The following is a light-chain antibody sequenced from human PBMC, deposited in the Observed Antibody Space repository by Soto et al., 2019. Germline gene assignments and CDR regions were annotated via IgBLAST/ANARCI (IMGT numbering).Light chain of an antibody. CDR1: QSVSSSY. CDR3: QQYGSSPLT. CDR2: GAS. V-gene: IGKV3-20*01. J-gene: IGKJ4*01. Sequence: EIVLTQSPGTLSFSPGERATLSCRASQSVSSSYLAWYQQKPGQAPRLLIYGASSRATGIPDRFSGSGSGTDFTLTISGLEPEDFAVYYCQQYGSSPLTFGGGTKVDIK.